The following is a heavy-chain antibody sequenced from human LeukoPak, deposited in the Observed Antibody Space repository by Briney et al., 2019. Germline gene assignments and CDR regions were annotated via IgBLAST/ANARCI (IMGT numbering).Heavy chain of an antibody. CDR3: ARMKGTTVTSGN. CDR2: IIPILGIA. CDR1: GGTFSSYA. J-gene: IGHJ4*02. D-gene: IGHD4-17*01. V-gene: IGHV1-69*04. Sequence: GASVKVSCKASGGTFSSYAISWVRQAPGQGLEWMGRIIPILGIANYAQKFQGRVTITADKSTSTAYMELSSLRSEDTAVYYCARMKGTTVTSGNWGQGTLVTVPS.